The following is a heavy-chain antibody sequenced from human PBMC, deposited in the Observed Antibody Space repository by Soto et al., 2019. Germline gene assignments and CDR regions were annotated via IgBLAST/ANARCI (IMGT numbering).Heavy chain of an antibody. CDR1: GFTFSAYW. V-gene: IGHV3-74*01. Sequence: LRLSCEVSGFTFSAYWMHWVRQVPGKALIWVSRISDDGSTTTYADSVKGRFTISSDNAKNTLYLQMNSLRADDTGLYYCTRGPRVSSTGTGTHWGQGTLDTVSS. CDR2: ISDDGSTT. J-gene: IGHJ4*02. D-gene: IGHD1-1*01. CDR3: TRGPRVSSTGTGTH.